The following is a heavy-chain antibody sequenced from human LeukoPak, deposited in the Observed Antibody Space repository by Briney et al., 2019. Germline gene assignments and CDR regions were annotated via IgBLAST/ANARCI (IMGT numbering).Heavy chain of an antibody. CDR3: ARDQGYSSSTYYYYYMDV. V-gene: IGHV1-69*13. D-gene: IGHD6-13*01. J-gene: IGHJ6*03. CDR2: IIPIFGTA. CDR1: GGTFSSYA. Sequence: GASVKVSCKASGGTFSSYAISWVRQAPGQGLEWMGGIIPIFGTANYAQKFQGRVTITADESTSTAYMELSSLRSEDTAVYYCARDQGYSSSTYYYYYMDVWGKGTTVTISS.